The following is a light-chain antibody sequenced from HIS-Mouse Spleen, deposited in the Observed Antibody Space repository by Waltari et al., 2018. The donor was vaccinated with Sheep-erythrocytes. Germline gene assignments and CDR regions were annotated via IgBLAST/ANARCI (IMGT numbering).Light chain of an antibody. CDR1: ALPKTY. CDR2: EDS. CDR3: YSTDSSGNHWV. Sequence: SYELTQPPSVSVSPGHTARITCSGDALPKTYAYWYQQKSGQAPVLVIYEDSKRPSGIPERFSGSSSGTMATLTISGAQVEDDADYYCYSTDSSGNHWVFGGGTKLTVL. J-gene: IGLJ3*02. V-gene: IGLV3-10*01.